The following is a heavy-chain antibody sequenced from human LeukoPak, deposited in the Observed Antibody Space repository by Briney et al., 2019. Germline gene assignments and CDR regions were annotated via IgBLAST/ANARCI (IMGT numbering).Heavy chain of an antibody. J-gene: IGHJ5*02. D-gene: IGHD5-18*01. CDR3: ARLPTGYPNWFDT. Sequence: SETLSLTCAVSGGSISSISSNNWAWIRQPPGKGLELIAAIHYTGSTYYNPSFMSRVSISVDTSKNQFSLKLNSLTATDTAVYYCARLPTGYPNWFDTWGQGILVTVSS. CDR1: GGSISSISSNN. V-gene: IGHV4-39*01. CDR2: IHYTGST.